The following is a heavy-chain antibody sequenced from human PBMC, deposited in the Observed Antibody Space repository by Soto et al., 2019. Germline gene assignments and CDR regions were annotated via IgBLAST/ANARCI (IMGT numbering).Heavy chain of an antibody. CDR1: GGSISSSSYY. J-gene: IGHJ4*02. CDR2: IYYSGST. D-gene: IGHD5-12*01. Sequence: SETLSLTCTVSGGSISSSSYYWGWIRQPPGKGLEWIGSIYYSGSTYYNPSLKSRVTISVDTSKNQFSLKLSSVTAADTAVYYCAPYSGYDRYLVTDYWGQGTLVTVSS. V-gene: IGHV4-39*01. CDR3: APYSGYDRYLVTDY.